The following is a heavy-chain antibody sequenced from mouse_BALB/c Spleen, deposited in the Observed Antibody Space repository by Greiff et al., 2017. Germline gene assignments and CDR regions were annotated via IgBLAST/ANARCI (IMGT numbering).Heavy chain of an antibody. J-gene: IGHJ2*01. D-gene: IGHD1-1*01. Sequence: VQLKQSGAELVKPGASVKLSCTASGFNIKDTYIHWVRQRPEQGLEWIGRIDPANGNAKYDPRFQAKATITADTSSNTAYLQLSSLTSEDTAVYYCSRGTTGDYGGQGTTLTVSS. V-gene: IGHV14-3*02. CDR1: GFNIKDTY. CDR3: SRGTTGDY. CDR2: IDPANGNA.